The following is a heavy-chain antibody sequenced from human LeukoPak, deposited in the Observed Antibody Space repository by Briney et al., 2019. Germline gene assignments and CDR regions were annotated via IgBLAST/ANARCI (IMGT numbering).Heavy chain of an antibody. V-gene: IGHV3-9*01. CDR1: GFTFDDYA. CDR3: ARGDDSNAFDI. D-gene: IGHD3-22*01. J-gene: IGHJ3*02. Sequence: GGSLRLSCAASGFTFDDYAMHWVRQAPGKGLEWVSGISWNSGSIGYADSVKGRFTISRDNAKNSLYLQMNSLRAEDTAVYYCARGDDSNAFDIWGQGTMVTVSS. CDR2: ISWNSGSI.